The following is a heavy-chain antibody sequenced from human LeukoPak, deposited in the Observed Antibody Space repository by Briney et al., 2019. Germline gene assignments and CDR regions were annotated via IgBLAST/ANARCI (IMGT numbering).Heavy chain of an antibody. CDR3: ARLANPSGYWD. Sequence: GGSLRLSCAASGFTVSSNYMSWVRQAPGKGLEWVSVVYSGGSTFYADSVKGRFTISRDNSKNTLYLQMNSLRAEDTAVYYCARLANPSGYWDWGQGTLVTVSS. J-gene: IGHJ4*02. CDR2: VYSGGST. D-gene: IGHD3-22*01. V-gene: IGHV3-53*01. CDR1: GFTVSSNY.